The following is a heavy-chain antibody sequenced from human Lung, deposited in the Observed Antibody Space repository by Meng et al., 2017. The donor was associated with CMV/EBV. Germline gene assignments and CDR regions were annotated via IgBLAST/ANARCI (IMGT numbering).Heavy chain of an antibody. CDR3: VRSSGWSRFDY. J-gene: IGHJ4*02. Sequence: VPMVQCGGVMKKPGASVTVSWTTSGFTFSNHYIHWVRQAPGQGLEWMGWVNSNNDATKYARKFQGRVSMTRDTSSSTAHMELRRLMSDDTAVYYCVRSSGWSRFDYWGQGTLVTVSS. CDR1: GFTFSNHY. V-gene: IGHV1-2*02. CDR2: VNSNNDAT. D-gene: IGHD6-19*01.